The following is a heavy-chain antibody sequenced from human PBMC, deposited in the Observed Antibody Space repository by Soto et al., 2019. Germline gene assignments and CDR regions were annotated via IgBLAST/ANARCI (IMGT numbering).Heavy chain of an antibody. Sequence: QVQLQESGPGLVKPSQTLSLTCTVSGGSISSGGYYWSWIRQHPGKGLAWIGYIYYSGSTYYNPSLKSRVTIAVDPSKNQFSLKLSSVTAADTAVYYCARGVLVGHNGGMDVWGQGTMINVS. J-gene: IGHJ6*02. V-gene: IGHV4-31*03. D-gene: IGHD3-9*01. CDR2: IYYSGST. CDR3: ARGVLVGHNGGMDV. CDR1: GGSISSGGYY.